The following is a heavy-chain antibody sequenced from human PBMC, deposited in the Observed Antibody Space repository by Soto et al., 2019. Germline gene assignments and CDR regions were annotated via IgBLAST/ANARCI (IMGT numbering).Heavy chain of an antibody. J-gene: IGHJ4*02. Sequence: PSETLSLTCTVSGGSISSGNYYWSWIRQPPGKGLEWIGYIYYSGSTYYNPSLKSRVTISSDTSKNQFSLKLSSVTVADTAVYYCVRPYSTSWYYFDNWGQGTLVTVSS. CDR1: GGSISSGNYY. V-gene: IGHV4-30-4*01. CDR3: VRPYSTSWYYFDN. D-gene: IGHD6-13*01. CDR2: IYYSGST.